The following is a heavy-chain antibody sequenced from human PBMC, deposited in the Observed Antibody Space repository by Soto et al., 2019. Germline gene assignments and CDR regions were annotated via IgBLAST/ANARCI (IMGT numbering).Heavy chain of an antibody. J-gene: IGHJ6*02. Sequence: ASVKVSCKASGYTFTRSGISWVRQAPGQGPEWMGWISSYNGDTNYAQTFQGRVTMTTDTSTSTAYMELRSLRSDDTAVYYCARDGVAPYYYYGMDVWGQGTPVTVSS. CDR1: GYTFTRSG. V-gene: IGHV1-18*01. CDR3: ARDGVAPYYYYGMDV. D-gene: IGHD5-12*01. CDR2: ISSYNGDT.